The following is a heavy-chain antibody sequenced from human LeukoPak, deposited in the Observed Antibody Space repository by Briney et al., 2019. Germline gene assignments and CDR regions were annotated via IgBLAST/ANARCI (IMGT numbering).Heavy chain of an antibody. CDR1: GFTVSSNY. D-gene: IGHD1-7*01. V-gene: IGHV3-66*01. J-gene: IGHJ6*02. CDR3: AREVVELRGGLHYYYGMDV. Sequence: GGSLRLSCAASGFTVSSNYMSWVRQAPGKGLEWVSVIYSGGNTYYADSVKGRFTISRDNSKNTLYLQMNSLRAEDTAVYYCAREVVELRGGLHYYYGMDVGGQGTTVTVSS. CDR2: IYSGGNT.